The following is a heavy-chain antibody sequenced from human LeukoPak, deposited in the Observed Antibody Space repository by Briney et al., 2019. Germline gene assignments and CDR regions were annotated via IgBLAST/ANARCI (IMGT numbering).Heavy chain of an antibody. CDR2: ISSSSSTI. J-gene: IGHJ4*02. V-gene: IGHV3-48*02. CDR3: ARARYYYDSSGYFADY. D-gene: IGHD3-22*01. CDR1: GFTFSAYA. Sequence: GGSLRLSCEASGFTFSAYAMTWVRQAPGKGLEWVSYISSSSSTIYYADSVKGRFTISRDNAKNSLYLQMNSLRDEDTAVYYCARARYYYDSSGYFADYWGQGTLVTVSS.